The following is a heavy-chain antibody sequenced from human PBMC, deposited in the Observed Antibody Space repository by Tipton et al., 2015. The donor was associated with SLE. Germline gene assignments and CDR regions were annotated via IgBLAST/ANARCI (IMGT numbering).Heavy chain of an antibody. J-gene: IGHJ6*02. D-gene: IGHD1-26*01. CDR3: ARYSASDGLDV. CDR1: GGSIIRGRYY. V-gene: IGHV4-61*02. CDR2: IYASGST. Sequence: LRLSCTVSGGSIIRGRYYWSWIRQPAGKGLEWIGRIYASGSTEYNPSLKSRVTISVDPSKNQFSLKLSSVTAADTAVYYCARYSASDGLDVWGQGTTVIVPS.